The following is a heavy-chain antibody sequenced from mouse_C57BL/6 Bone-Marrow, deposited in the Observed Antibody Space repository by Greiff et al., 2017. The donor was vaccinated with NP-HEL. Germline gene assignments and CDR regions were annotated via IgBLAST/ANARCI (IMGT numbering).Heavy chain of an antibody. D-gene: IGHD2-4*01. Sequence: VKLMESGPGLVQPSQSLSITCTVSGFSLTSYGVHWVRQSPGKGLEWLGVIWRGGSTDYNAAFMSRLSITKDNSKSQVFFKMNSLQADDTAIYYCANLYDYDGGLAYWGQGTLVTVSA. CDR2: IWRGGST. CDR1: GFSLTSYG. V-gene: IGHV2-5*01. CDR3: ANLYDYDGGLAY. J-gene: IGHJ3*01.